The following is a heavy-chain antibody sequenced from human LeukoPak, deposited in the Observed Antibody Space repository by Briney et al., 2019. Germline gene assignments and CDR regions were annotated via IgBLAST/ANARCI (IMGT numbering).Heavy chain of an antibody. D-gene: IGHD6-19*01. V-gene: IGHV3-21*01. Sequence: GGSLRLSCAASGLTFSNYYMNWVRQAPGKGLEWVSSISSGSSYIYYADSLKGRFTISRDNAKNSLYLQMNSLRAEDTAVYYCATGVRGYNSALDYWGQGTLVTVSP. CDR2: ISSGSSYI. CDR1: GLTFSNYY. CDR3: ATGVRGYNSALDY. J-gene: IGHJ4*02.